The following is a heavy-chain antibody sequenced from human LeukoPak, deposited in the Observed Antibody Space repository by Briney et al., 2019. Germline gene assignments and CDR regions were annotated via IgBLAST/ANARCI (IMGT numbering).Heavy chain of an antibody. D-gene: IGHD6-13*01. CDR2: IIPIFGTA. CDR1: GGTFSSYA. J-gene: IGHJ3*02. CDR3: ARGGIAALRAFDI. Sequence: GASVKVSCKASGGTFSSYAISWVRQAPGQGLEWMGGIIPIFGTANYAQKFQGRVTITADESTSTAYMELSSLRSDDTAVYYCARGGIAALRAFDIWGQGTMVTVSS. V-gene: IGHV1-69*13.